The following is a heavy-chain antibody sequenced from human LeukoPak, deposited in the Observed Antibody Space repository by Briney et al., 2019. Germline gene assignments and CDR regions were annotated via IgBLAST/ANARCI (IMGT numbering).Heavy chain of an antibody. D-gene: IGHD3-16*01. CDR3: ARDRGLRLGDFSLNSDYFDF. V-gene: IGHV1-2*02. J-gene: IGHJ4*02. CDR1: GHTFTGYY. CDR2: INPDSGGT. Sequence: GASVKVSCKASGHTFTGYYMHWVRQAPGQGLEWMVWINPDSGGTTDAQKFQGRVTMTRDTSISTVYLEVNRLTSDDTAVYYCARDRGLRLGDFSLNSDYFDFWGQGTLVTVSS.